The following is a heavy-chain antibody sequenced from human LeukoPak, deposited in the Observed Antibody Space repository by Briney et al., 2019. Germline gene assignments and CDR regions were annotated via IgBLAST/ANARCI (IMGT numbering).Heavy chain of an antibody. CDR2: IYYSGST. J-gene: IGHJ4*02. CDR1: GGSISSSSYY. Sequence: SETLSLTCTVSGGSISSSSYYWGWTRQPPGKGLEWIGSIYYSGSTYYNPSLKSRVTISVDTSKNQFSLKLSSVTAADTAVYYCARGARGYSGYDPRGAYYFDYWGQGTLVTVSS. CDR3: ARGARGYSGYDPRGAYYFDY. V-gene: IGHV4-39*07. D-gene: IGHD5-12*01.